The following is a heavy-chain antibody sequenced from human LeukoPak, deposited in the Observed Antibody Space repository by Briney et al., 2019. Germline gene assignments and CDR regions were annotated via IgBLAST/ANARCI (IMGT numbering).Heavy chain of an antibody. CDR3: AKDFRIGYSAHFDY. J-gene: IGHJ4*02. D-gene: IGHD2-21*01. CDR1: GFTFRSHA. Sequence: GGSLRLSCVGSGFTFRSHAMSWVRQAPEKGLEFVSGIYENGGTTYYADSVKGRFSISRDNSKNTLYLQMDSLRGEDTAVYYCAKDFRIGYSAHFDYWGQGALVTVST. CDR2: IYENGGTT. V-gene: IGHV3-23*01.